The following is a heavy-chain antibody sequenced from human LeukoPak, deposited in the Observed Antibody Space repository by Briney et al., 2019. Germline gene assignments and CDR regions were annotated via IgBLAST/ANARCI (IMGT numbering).Heavy chain of an antibody. CDR3: AKDAYRNSSPPGFDY. CDR2: IRYDGSNK. CDR1: GFTFSSYG. J-gene: IGHJ4*02. V-gene: IGHV3-30*02. Sequence: GGSLRLSCAASGFTFSSYGMHWVRQAPGKGLVWVAFIRYDGSNKYYADSVKGRFTISRDNSKNTLYLQMNSLRAEDTAVYYCAKDAYRNSSPPGFDYWGQETLVTVPS. D-gene: IGHD4-11*01.